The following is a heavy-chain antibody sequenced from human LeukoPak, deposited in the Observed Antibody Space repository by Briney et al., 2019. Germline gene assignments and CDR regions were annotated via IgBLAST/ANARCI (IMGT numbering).Heavy chain of an antibody. V-gene: IGHV4-59*12. CDR1: GGSINSYY. D-gene: IGHD4-17*01. CDR2: IHYTGGT. CDR3: ASTRLRGRPGAFDI. J-gene: IGHJ3*02. Sequence: SETLSLTCTVSGGSINSYYWNWIRQSPGKGLEWIGYIHYTGGTNYNPSLKSRVTISVDTSKNQFSLKLSSVTAADTAVYYCASTRLRGRPGAFDIWGQGTMVTVSS.